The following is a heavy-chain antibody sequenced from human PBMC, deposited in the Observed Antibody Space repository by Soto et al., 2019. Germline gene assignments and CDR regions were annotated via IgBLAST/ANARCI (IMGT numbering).Heavy chain of an antibody. CDR2: ISSSSSYI. Sequence: GWSRILSCAASGFTLSSYSMNWFRQAPAQWLEWVSSISSSSSYIYYADSMKGRFTISRDNAKNSLYLQMNSLRAEDTAVYYCARVDVLRYFDWLSDYYYGMDVWGQGTTVTVSS. V-gene: IGHV3-21*01. J-gene: IGHJ6*02. CDR3: ARVDVLRYFDWLSDYYYGMDV. D-gene: IGHD3-9*01. CDR1: GFTLSSYS.